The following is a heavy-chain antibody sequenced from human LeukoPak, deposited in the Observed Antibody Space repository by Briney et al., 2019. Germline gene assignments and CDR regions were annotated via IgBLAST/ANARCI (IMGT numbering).Heavy chain of an antibody. CDR1: EITFSSFG. V-gene: IGHV3-33*06. CDR3: ANRDCSGGSCYPNH. J-gene: IGHJ4*02. D-gene: IGHD2-15*01. Sequence: GRSLRLSCAASEITFSSFGMHWVRQAPGKGLEWVAVIWNDGSNTHYADSVRGRFTISRDNSKNTLYLQMNSLRAEDTAVYYCANRDCSGGSCYPNHWGQGTLVTVSS. CDR2: IWNDGSNT.